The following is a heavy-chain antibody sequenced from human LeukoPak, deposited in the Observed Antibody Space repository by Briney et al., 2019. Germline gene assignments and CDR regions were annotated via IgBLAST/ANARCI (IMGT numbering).Heavy chain of an antibody. Sequence: GGSLRLSCAASGFTFSSYWMHWVRQAPGKGLVWVSRINSDGSSTSYADSVKGRLTISRDNAKNTLYLQMNSLRAEDTAVYYCAKTYSSSWYPLGYWGQGTLVTVSS. CDR1: GFTFSSYW. D-gene: IGHD6-13*01. CDR3: AKTYSSSWYPLGY. CDR2: INSDGSST. J-gene: IGHJ4*02. V-gene: IGHV3-74*01.